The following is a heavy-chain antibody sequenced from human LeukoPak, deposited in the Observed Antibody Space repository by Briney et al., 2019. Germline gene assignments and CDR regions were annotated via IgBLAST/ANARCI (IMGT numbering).Heavy chain of an antibody. J-gene: IGHJ4*02. CDR1: GFTVSSSY. V-gene: IGHV3-66*01. D-gene: IGHD4-17*01. Sequence: GGSLRLSCAASGFTVSSSYMSWVRQAPGKGLEWVSVIYSGGSTYYTDSVKGGFTISRDISKNTLYLQMNSLRAEDTAVYYCAREGVFGDYGYWGQGTLVTVSS. CDR2: IYSGGST. CDR3: AREGVFGDYGY.